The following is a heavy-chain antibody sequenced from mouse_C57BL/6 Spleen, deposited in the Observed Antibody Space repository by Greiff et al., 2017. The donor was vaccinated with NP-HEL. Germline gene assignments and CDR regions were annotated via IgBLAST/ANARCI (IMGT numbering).Heavy chain of an antibody. CDR2: IDPSDSYT. J-gene: IGHJ3*01. CDR3: ARWDGYYAGFAY. D-gene: IGHD2-3*01. Sequence: VQLQQPGAELVKPGASVKLSCKASGYTFTSYWMQWVKQRPGQGLEWIGEIDPSDSYTNYNQKFKGKATLTVDTSSSTAYMQLSSLTSEDSAVYYCARWDGYYAGFAYWGQGTLVTVSA. V-gene: IGHV1-50*01. CDR1: GYTFTSYW.